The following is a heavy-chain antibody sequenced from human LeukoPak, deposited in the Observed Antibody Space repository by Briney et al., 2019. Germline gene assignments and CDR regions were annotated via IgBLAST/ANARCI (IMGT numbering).Heavy chain of an antibody. CDR1: GGSISSSSYY. CDR3: ATGTPLDV. D-gene: IGHD1-1*01. J-gene: IGHJ6*02. V-gene: IGHV4-39*07. CDR2: INHSGST. Sequence: SETLSLTCTVSGGSISSSSYYWGWIRQPPGKGLEWIGEINHSGSTNYNPSLKSRVTISVDTSKNQFSLKLSSVTAADTAVYYCATGTPLDVWGQGTTVTVSS.